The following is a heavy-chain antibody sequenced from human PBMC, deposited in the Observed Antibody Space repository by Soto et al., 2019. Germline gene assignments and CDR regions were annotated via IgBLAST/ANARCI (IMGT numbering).Heavy chain of an antibody. V-gene: IGHV3-23*01. CDR3: AKDTGLITGSYFDY. D-gene: IGHD1-20*01. Sequence: GGSLRLSCAASGFTFSSYAMSWVRQAPGKGLEWVSAISGSAGTTYYADSVKGRFTISRDNSKNTLYLQVNSLRAEDTAVYYCAKDTGLITGSYFDYWGQGTLVTVSS. CDR2: ISGSAGTT. J-gene: IGHJ4*02. CDR1: GFTFSSYA.